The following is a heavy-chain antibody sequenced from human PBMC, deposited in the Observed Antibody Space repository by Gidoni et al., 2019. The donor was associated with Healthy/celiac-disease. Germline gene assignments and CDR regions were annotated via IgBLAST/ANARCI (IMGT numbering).Heavy chain of an antibody. CDR2: ISGSGSTI. J-gene: IGHJ3*02. Sequence: QVQLVESGGGLVKPGRSLRLSCAASGFTFSDYYMSWIRQAPGKGLEWVSYISGSGSTIYYADAVKGRFTISRDNAKNSLYRQMNSLRAEDTAVYYCAREPLYGSGSANDAFDIWGQGTMVTVSS. CDR3: AREPLYGSGSANDAFDI. D-gene: IGHD3-10*01. V-gene: IGHV3-11*01. CDR1: GFTFSDYY.